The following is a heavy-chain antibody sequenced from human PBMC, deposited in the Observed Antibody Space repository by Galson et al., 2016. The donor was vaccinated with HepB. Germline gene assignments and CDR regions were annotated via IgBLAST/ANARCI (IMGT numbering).Heavy chain of an antibody. CDR2: VSYDGRYK. J-gene: IGHJ6*02. CDR1: GFSFSNYA. CDR3: ARVQTLVTIFGDYGMDV. D-gene: IGHD3-3*01. V-gene: IGHV3-30*04. Sequence: SLRLSCAASGFSFSNYAMHWVRQAPGKGLECVAIVSYDGRYKYYADSVKGRFTISRDNSKNTLYLQMNSLRADDTALYYCARVQTLVTIFGDYGMDVWGQGTTVTVSS.